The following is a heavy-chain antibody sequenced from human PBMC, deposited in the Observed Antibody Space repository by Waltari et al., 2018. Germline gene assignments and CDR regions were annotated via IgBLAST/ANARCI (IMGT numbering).Heavy chain of an antibody. V-gene: IGHV3-7*01. Sequence: EVQLVESGGGLVQPGGSLRLSCAASGFTFNTYWMKWIRQAPGKGLGWVANINPDGSQKCYVDSVKGRFTVSRDNAQNSLYLQMNNLRAEDTAVYYCTTLARGESGDYLGQGTLVTVSS. CDR2: INPDGSQK. CDR1: GFTFNTYW. J-gene: IGHJ4*02. D-gene: IGHD3-10*01. CDR3: TTLARGESGDY.